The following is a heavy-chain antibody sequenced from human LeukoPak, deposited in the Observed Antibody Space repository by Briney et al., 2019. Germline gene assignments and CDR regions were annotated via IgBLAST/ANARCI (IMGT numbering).Heavy chain of an antibody. CDR2: IYYSGST. Sequence: SETLSLTCTVSGGSISSYYWSWIRQPPGKGLEWIGYIYYSGSTNYNPSLKSRVTISVDTSKNQFSLKLSSVTAADTAVYYCARHAQFWWGMDVWGQGTTVTVSS. CDR3: ARHAQFWWGMDV. D-gene: IGHD2-21*01. V-gene: IGHV4-59*08. CDR1: GGSISSYY. J-gene: IGHJ6*02.